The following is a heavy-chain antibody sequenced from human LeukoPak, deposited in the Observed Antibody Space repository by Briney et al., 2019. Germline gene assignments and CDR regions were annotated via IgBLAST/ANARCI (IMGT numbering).Heavy chain of an antibody. CDR2: INPNSGGT. V-gene: IGHV1-2*02. CDR1: GYTFTGYY. J-gene: IGHJ6*02. Sequence: ASAKVSCKASGYTFTGYYMHWVRQAPGQGLEWMGWINPNSGGTNYAQKFQGRVTMTRDTSISTAYMELSRLRSDDTAVYYCARRRSIAARRYGMDVWGQGTTVTVSS. CDR3: ARRRSIAARRYGMDV. D-gene: IGHD6-6*01.